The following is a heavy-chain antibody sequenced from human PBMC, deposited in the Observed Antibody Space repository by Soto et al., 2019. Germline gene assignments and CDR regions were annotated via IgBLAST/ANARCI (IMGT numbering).Heavy chain of an antibody. CDR3: AKEFESSGYSFDY. Sequence: QVQLVESGGGVVQPGRSLRLSCAASGFTFSPYAMHWVRQPPGKGLEWVAVISYDGRNNYYAASVKGRFTISRDNSKNMLYLQMNSLRAEDTAVYYCAKEFESSGYSFDYWGQGTLVTVAS. V-gene: IGHV3-30*18. D-gene: IGHD3-22*01. CDR2: ISYDGRNN. CDR1: GFTFSPYA. J-gene: IGHJ4*02.